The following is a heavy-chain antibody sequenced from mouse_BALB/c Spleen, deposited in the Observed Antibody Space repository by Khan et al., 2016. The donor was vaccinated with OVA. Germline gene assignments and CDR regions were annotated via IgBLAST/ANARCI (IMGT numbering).Heavy chain of an antibody. V-gene: IGHV1-20*02. D-gene: IGHD1-1*01. CDR3: ARIYGSDFDY. J-gene: IGHJ2*01. Sequence: VQLQQSGPELVKPGASVKISCKASGYSFTGNFIHWVMQSHGKSLEWIGRINPHIGETFYNQKFRGKATLTVDESSSTAHMELRSLASEDSAVYFCARIYGSDFDYWGQGTTLTVSS. CDR1: GYSFTGNF. CDR2: INPHIGET.